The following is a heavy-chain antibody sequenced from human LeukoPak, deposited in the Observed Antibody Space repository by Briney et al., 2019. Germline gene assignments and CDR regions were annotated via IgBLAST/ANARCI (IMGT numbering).Heavy chain of an antibody. Sequence: PSETLSLTCAVYGGSFSGYYWSWIRQPPGKGLEWIGYIYYSGSTYYNPSLKSRVTISVDTSENQFSLKLSSVTSADTAVYYCARETMVRGNNWFDPWGQGTLVTVSS. CDR3: ARETMVRGNNWFDP. CDR1: GGSFSGYY. V-gene: IGHV4-34*09. CDR2: IYYSGST. J-gene: IGHJ5*02. D-gene: IGHD3-10*01.